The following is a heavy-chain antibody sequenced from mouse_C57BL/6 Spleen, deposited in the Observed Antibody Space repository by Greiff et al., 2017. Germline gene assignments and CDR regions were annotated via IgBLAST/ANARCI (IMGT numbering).Heavy chain of an antibody. CDR1: GCTFTDYY. V-gene: IGHV1-26*01. CDR3: ARGADEGYSLGY. CDR2: INPNNGGT. Sequence: VQLQQSGPELVQPGASVKISCKASGCTFTDYYMNWVKQSHGKSLEWIGDINPNNGGTSYNQKFKGKATLTVDKSSSTAYMELRSLTSEDSAVYYGARGADEGYSLGYWGQGTLVTVSA. J-gene: IGHJ3*01. D-gene: IGHD2-3*01.